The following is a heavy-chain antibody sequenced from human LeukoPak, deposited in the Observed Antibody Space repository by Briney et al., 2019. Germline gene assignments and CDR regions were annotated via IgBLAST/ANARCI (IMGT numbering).Heavy chain of an antibody. CDR3: ARYSIRGYSGYDLYDY. J-gene: IGHJ4*02. Sequence: ASVKVSCKASGYTFTSYGISWVRQAPGQGLEWMGWISAYNGNTNYAQKLQGRVTMTTDTSTSTAYMELRSLGSDDTAVYYCARYSIRGYSGYDLYDYWGQGTLVTVSS. CDR2: ISAYNGNT. CDR1: GYTFTSYG. V-gene: IGHV1-18*01. D-gene: IGHD5-12*01.